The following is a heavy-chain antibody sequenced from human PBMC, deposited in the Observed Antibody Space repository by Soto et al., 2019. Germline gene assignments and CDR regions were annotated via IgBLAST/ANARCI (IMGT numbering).Heavy chain of an antibody. CDR2: ISSSGSTI. V-gene: IGHV3-48*03. D-gene: IGHD6-13*01. Sequence: VGSLRLSCAASGFTFSSYEMNWVRQAPGKGLEWVSYISSSGSTIYYADSVKGRFTISRDNAKNSLYLQMNSLRAEDTAVYYCARDPPRGIAAAGTYYYYGMDVWGQGTTVTVSS. CDR1: GFTFSSYE. J-gene: IGHJ6*02. CDR3: ARDPPRGIAAAGTYYYYGMDV.